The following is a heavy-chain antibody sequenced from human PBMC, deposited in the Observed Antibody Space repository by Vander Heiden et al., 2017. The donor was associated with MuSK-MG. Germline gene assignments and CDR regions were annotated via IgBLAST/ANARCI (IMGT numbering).Heavy chain of an antibody. CDR1: GFTFSSYS. V-gene: IGHV3-21*01. CDR2: NSSSSSDI. J-gene: IGHJ4*02. D-gene: IGHD3-10*01. CDR3: ASDQGRIYGY. Sequence: VQLVESGGGLVKPGGSLGLACAPSGFTFSSYSMSWGRQAAGKGLEWGSSNSSSSSDIYYADLVKGRFTISRYNAKNTLYLQMNSLRAEDTAVYYCASDQGRIYGYWGQGTLVTVSS.